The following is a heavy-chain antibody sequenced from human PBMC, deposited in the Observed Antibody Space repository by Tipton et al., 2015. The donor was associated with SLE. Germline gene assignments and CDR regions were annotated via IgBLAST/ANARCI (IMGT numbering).Heavy chain of an antibody. CDR3: ARQKGGWFEDVA. J-gene: IGHJ5*02. CDR1: GDSISGGDYY. D-gene: IGHD6-19*01. Sequence: TLSLTCTVSGDSISGGDYYWTWIRQPAGKGLEWMGRIYIKGPSNYNPSLRSRLTISVDTSMNHFSQDQSSATAADTAVYYCARQKGGWFEDVAWGLGAQVTVSS. V-gene: IGHV4-61*02. CDR2: IYIKGPS.